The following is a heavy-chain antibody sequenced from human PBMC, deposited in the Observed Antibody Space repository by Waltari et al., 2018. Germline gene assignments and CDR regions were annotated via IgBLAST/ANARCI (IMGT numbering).Heavy chain of an antibody. CDR2: ISSSSSYI. J-gene: IGHJ3*02. CDR3: ARADSSGWYVEAFDI. D-gene: IGHD6-19*01. Sequence: EVQLVESGGGLVKPGGSLRLSCAASGFTFSSYSMNWVRQAPGKGLGWVSSISSSSSYIYYADSVKGRFTISRDNAKNSLYLQMNSLRAEDTAVYYCARADSSGWYVEAFDIWGQGTMVTVSS. CDR1: GFTFSSYS. V-gene: IGHV3-21*01.